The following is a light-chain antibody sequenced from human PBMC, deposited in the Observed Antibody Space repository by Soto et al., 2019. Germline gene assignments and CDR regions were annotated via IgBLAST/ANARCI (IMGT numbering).Light chain of an antibody. CDR2: DAS. J-gene: IGKJ4*01. V-gene: IGKV3-11*01. CDR1: QSVSSY. CDR3: QQRSGWPPSIT. Sequence: EVVLTQSPATLSLSPGETATLSCRASQSVSSYLAWYQHKPGQAPRLLISDASKTATGIPARFSGSGSATDFTLTISSPEHEDYTVYYCQQRSGWPPSITFGGGTKVEIK.